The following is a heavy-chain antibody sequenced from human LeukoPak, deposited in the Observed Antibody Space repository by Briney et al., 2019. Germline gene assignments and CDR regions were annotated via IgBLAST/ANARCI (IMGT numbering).Heavy chain of an antibody. CDR2: IYYSGST. CDR3: ARVEYYYYMDV. CDR1: GGSISSSSYY. D-gene: IGHD5-24*01. V-gene: IGHV4-39*07. J-gene: IGHJ6*03. Sequence: SETLSLTCTVSGGSISSSSYYWGWIRQPPGKGLEWIGSIYYSGSTYYNPSLKSRVTISVDTSKNQFSLKLSSVTAAGTAVYYCARVEYYYYMDVWGKGTTVTVSS.